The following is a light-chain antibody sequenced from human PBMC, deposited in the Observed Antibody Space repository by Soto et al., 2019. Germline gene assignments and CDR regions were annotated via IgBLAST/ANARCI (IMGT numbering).Light chain of an antibody. J-gene: IGKJ2*01. V-gene: IGKV1-5*03. CDR1: QSISGW. CDR2: KAS. CDR3: QQYKSSLYT. Sequence: DIQMTQSPSTLSASVGDRVTITCRASQSISGWLAWYQQKPGKAPKLLIYKASTLERGVPSRFSGSGSGTEFTLTVSSLQPDDFASYYCQQYKSSLYTFGQGTKLEIK.